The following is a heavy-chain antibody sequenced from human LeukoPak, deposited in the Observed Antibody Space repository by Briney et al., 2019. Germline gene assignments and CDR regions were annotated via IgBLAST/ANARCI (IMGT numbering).Heavy chain of an antibody. CDR3: ASHKYPVQAFDV. D-gene: IGHD2/OR15-2a*01. Sequence: SETLSLTRAVYGGSFNDYYWSWIRQSPGTGLEWIGEIHHSGSTNYNSSLESRVTMSIDTSNNQFSLKLTSVTAADTAVYYCASHKYPVQAFDVWGQGTMVTVSS. J-gene: IGHJ3*01. CDR2: IHHSGST. V-gene: IGHV4-34*01. CDR1: GGSFNDYY.